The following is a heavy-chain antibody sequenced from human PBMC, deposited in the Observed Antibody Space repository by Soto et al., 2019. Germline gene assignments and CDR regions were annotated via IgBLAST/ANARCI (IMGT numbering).Heavy chain of an antibody. CDR2: IIPILGIA. CDR3: ATPPVGLDSSGYYYFEH. CDR1: GGTFSSYA. V-gene: IGHV1-69*10. Sequence: ASVKVSCKASGGTFSSYAISWVRQAPGQGLEWMGGIIPILGIANYAQKFQGRVTITADKSTSTAYMELSSLRSEDTAVYYCATPPVGLDSSGYYYFEHWGQGTLVTVSS. D-gene: IGHD3-22*01. J-gene: IGHJ1*01.